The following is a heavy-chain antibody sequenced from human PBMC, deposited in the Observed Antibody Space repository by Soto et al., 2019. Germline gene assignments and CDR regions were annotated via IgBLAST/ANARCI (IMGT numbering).Heavy chain of an antibody. D-gene: IGHD3-3*01. CDR2: INPSGGST. CDR1: GYTFTSYY. V-gene: IGHV1-46*03. J-gene: IGHJ4*02. CDR3: ATTYYDFWSGYYSLDY. Sequence: QVQLVQSGAEVKKPGASVKVSCKASGYTFTSYYMHWVRQAPGQGLEWMGIINPSGGSTSYAQKFQGKVTITKDTSTSTVYMELSSLRSNDTAVYYCATTYYDFWSGYYSLDYWGQGTLVTVSS.